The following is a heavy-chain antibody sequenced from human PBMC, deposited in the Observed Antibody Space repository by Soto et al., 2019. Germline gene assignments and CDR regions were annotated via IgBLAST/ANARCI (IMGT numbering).Heavy chain of an antibody. J-gene: IGHJ2*01. CDR3: AGLMVTTYYWYLDL. Sequence: QVQLEQSGAEVKKPGASVKVSCKASGYTFTGYYMHWVRQAPGQGPEWMGWITPKSGATNYAQKIQARITMTRDTSINTVYMELSRVRSVDIAVYSCAGLMVTTYYWYLDLSGSGTLDTVSS. CDR1: GYTFTGYY. D-gene: IGHD2-8*01. V-gene: IGHV1-2*02. CDR2: ITPKSGAT.